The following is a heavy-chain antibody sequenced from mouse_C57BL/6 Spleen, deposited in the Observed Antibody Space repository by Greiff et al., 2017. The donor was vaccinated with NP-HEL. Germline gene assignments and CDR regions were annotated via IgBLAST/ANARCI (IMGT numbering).Heavy chain of an antibody. Sequence: EVKLMESGGDLVKPGGSLKLSCAASGFTFSSYAMSWVRQTPEKRLEWVATISDGGSYTYYPDNVKGRFTISRDNAKNNLYLQMSHLKSEDTAMYYCAREGYGNYGAYWGQGTLVTVSA. CDR2: ISDGGSYT. CDR1: GFTFSSYA. J-gene: IGHJ3*01. V-gene: IGHV5-4*01. D-gene: IGHD2-1*01. CDR3: AREGYGNYGAY.